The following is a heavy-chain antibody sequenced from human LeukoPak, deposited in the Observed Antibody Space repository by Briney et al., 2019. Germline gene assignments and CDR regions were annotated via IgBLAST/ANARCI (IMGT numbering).Heavy chain of an antibody. J-gene: IGHJ5*02. V-gene: IGHV4-61*02. D-gene: IGHD4-23*01. Sequence: SQTLSLTCTASGGSISSGSYYWSWIRQPAGKGLEWIGRIYTSGSTNYNPSLKSRVTISVDTSKNQFSLKLSSVTAADTAVYYCARDGGSKPDYGGNYWFDPWCQGTLVTASS. CDR2: IYTSGST. CDR3: ARDGGSKPDYGGNYWFDP. CDR1: GGSISSGSYY.